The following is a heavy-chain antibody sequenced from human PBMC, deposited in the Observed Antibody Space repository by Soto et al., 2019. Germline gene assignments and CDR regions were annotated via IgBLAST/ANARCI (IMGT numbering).Heavy chain of an antibody. V-gene: IGHV4-59*01. Sequence: SETLSLTCTVSGGSISSYYWSWIRQPPGKGLEWIGYIYYSGSTNYNPSLKSRVTISVDTSKNQFSLKLSSVTTADTAVYYCAKHLGERAVAKLVGWFDPWGQGTLVTVSS. D-gene: IGHD6-19*01. J-gene: IGHJ5*02. CDR3: AKHLGERAVAKLVGWFDP. CDR1: GGSISSYY. CDR2: IYYSGST.